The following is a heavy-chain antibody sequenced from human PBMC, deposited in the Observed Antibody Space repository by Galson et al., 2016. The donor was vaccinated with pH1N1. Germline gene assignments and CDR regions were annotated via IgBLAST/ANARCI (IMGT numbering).Heavy chain of an antibody. CDR3: ARVNHYYYSGMDV. J-gene: IGHJ6*02. CDR2: ISSSSSTI. CDR1: GFTFSSYS. Sequence: SLRLSCAASGFTFSSYSMNWVRQAPGKGLEWVSYISSSSSTIYYADSVKGRFTISRDNAKNSLYLQMNSVRAEDTAVYYCARVNHYYYSGMDVWGQGTTVTVSS. D-gene: IGHD1-14*01. V-gene: IGHV3-48*01.